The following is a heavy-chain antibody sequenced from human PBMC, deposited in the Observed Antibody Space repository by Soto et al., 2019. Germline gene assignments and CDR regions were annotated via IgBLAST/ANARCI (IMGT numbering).Heavy chain of an antibody. CDR3: ARDDVVGATSFDY. D-gene: IGHD1-26*01. CDR1: GFTFSSYE. CDR2: ISSSGSTI. J-gene: IGHJ4*02. V-gene: IGHV3-48*03. Sequence: GSLRLSCAASGFTFSSYEMNWVRQAPGKGLEWVSYISSSGSTIYYADSVKGRFTISRDNAKNSLYLQMNSLRAEDTAVYYCARDDVVGATSFDYWGQGTLVTVSS.